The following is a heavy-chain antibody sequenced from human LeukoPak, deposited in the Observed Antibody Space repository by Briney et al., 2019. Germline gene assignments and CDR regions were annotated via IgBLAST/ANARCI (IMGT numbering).Heavy chain of an antibody. CDR3: GYSSSSPPQFDY. CDR2: INPNSGGT. Sequence: GASVKVSCKASGYTFTGYYMHWVRQAPGQGLEWMGWINPNSGGTNYAQKFQGRVTMTRDTSISTTYMELSRLRSDDTAVYYCGYSSSSPPQFDYWGQGTLVTVSS. CDR1: GYTFTGYY. D-gene: IGHD6-6*01. V-gene: IGHV1-2*02. J-gene: IGHJ4*02.